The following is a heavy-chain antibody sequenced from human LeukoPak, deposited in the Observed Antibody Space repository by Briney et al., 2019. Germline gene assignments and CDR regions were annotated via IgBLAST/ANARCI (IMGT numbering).Heavy chain of an antibody. J-gene: IGHJ4*02. CDR2: ISYDGGNK. D-gene: IGHD3-16*01. V-gene: IGHV3-30*03. CDR1: GFTFSHYG. Sequence: GGSLRLSCAASGFTFSHYGLHWVRQAPGKGLEWVALISYDGGNKNYADSVRGRCTISRDNSKNTLYLQMNSLRAEDTAVYYCARERGRYYFDYWGQGTLVTVSS. CDR3: ARERGRYYFDY.